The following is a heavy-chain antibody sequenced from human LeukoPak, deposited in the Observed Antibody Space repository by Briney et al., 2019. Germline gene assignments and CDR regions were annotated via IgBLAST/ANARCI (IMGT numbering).Heavy chain of an antibody. V-gene: IGHV3-7*01. J-gene: IGHJ5*02. Sequence: GGSVRLSCAASGFTFSSYWMSWFRQAPGKGLEWVANIRQDGSEKYYVDSVKGRFTISRDNAKNSLYLQMNSLRAEDTAVYYCARFFQYCDYRGNWFDPWGPGIMVT. CDR3: ARFFQYCDYRGNWFDP. D-gene: IGHD4-17*01. CDR1: GFTFSSYW. CDR2: IRQDGSEK.